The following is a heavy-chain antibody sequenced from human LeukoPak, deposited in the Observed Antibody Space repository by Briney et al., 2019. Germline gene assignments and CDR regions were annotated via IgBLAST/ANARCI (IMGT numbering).Heavy chain of an antibody. D-gene: IGHD3-10*01. J-gene: IGHJ4*02. V-gene: IGHV1-18*04. CDR2: ISAYNGNT. CDR3: ARSSGSYSPFGY. Sequence: ASVKVSCTASGYTFTSYGISWVRQAPGQGLEWMGWISAYNGNTNYAQTLQGRVTMTTDTSTSTAYMELRSLRSDDTAVYYCARSSGSYSPFGYWGQGTLVTVSS. CDR1: GYTFTSYG.